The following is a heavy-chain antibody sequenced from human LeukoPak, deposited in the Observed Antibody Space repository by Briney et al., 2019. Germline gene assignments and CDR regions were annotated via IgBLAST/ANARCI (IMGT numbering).Heavy chain of an antibody. CDR3: TTGPLEHYVWGSYLL. V-gene: IGHV3-15*01. J-gene: IGHJ4*02. CDR2: IKGKTDGGTT. Sequence: PGGSLRLSCAASGFTFSNAWMSWVRQAPGKGLEWVGRIKGKTDGGTTDYAAPVKGRFTISRDDSKNTLYLQMNSLKTEDTAVYYCTTGPLEHYVWGSYLLWGQGTLVTVSS. CDR1: GFTFSNAW. D-gene: IGHD3-16*02.